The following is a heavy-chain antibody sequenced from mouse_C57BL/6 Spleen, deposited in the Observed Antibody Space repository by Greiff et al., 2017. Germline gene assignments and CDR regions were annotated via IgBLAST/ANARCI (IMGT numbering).Heavy chain of an antibody. V-gene: IGHV1-80*01. CDR1: GYAFSSYW. CDR3: ARSVTTVVATVDY. J-gene: IGHJ2*01. CDR2: IYPGDGDT. Sequence: QVHLKQSGAELVKPGASVKISCKASGYAFSSYWMNWVKQRPGKGLEWIGQIYPGDGDTNYNGKFKGKATLTADKSSSTAYMQLSSLTSEDSAVYFCARSVTTVVATVDYWGQGTTLTVSS. D-gene: IGHD1-1*01.